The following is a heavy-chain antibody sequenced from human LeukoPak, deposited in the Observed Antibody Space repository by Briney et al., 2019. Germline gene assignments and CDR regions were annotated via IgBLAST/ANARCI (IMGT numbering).Heavy chain of an antibody. CDR2: IYHSGGT. CDR1: GGSISSGGYS. V-gene: IGHV4-30-2*01. D-gene: IGHD5-12*01. J-gene: IGHJ4*02. CDR3: ARDRSGYDGGLDY. Sequence: SETLSLTCAVSGGSISSGGYSWSWIRQPPGKGLEWIGYIYHSGGTYYNPSLKSRVTISVDRSKNQFSLKLSSVTAADTAVYYCARDRSGYDGGLDYWGQGTLVTVSS.